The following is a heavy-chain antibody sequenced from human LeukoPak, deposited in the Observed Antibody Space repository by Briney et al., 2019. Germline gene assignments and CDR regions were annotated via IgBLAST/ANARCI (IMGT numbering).Heavy chain of an antibody. CDR3: APWRVLRFLEWLLPRTRFDP. CDR2: IKQDGSEK. V-gene: IGHV3-7*01. D-gene: IGHD3-3*01. J-gene: IGHJ5*02. CDR1: GFTFSSYW. Sequence: GGSLRLSCAASGFTFSSYWMSWVRQAPGKGLEWVANIKQDGSEKYYVDSVKGRFTISRDNAKNSLYLQMNSLRAEDTTVYYCAPWRVLRFLEWLLPRTRFDPWGQGTLVTVSS.